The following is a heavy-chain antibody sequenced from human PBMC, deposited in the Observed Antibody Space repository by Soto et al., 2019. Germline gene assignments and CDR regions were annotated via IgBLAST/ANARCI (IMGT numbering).Heavy chain of an antibody. J-gene: IGHJ6*02. CDR2: ISYDGSNK. D-gene: IGHD2-15*01. Sequence: GGSLRLSCAASGFTFSTYAMHWVRQAPGKGLECVAVISYDGSNKYYRDSVKGRFTISRDNSKNTLYLHMNSLRSEDTAVYYCARGDREDVAVVIGVRPGEYGVDVWGQGTKVTVSS. CDR3: ARGDREDVAVVIGVRPGEYGVDV. CDR1: GFTFSTYA. V-gene: IGHV3-30-3*01.